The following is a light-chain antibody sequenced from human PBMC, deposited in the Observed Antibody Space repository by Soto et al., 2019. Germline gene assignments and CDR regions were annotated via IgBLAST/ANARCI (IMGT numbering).Light chain of an antibody. CDR2: DAS. CDR1: QSISSW. V-gene: IGKV1-5*01. Sequence: DIKMTQSPSTLSAYIGDSVTITCRASQSISSWLAWYRQKPGKAPKLLIYDASILESGVPSRFSGSGSGTEFTLTISSLQPDDFATYYCQQYSVYWTFGQGTKVDI. J-gene: IGKJ1*01. CDR3: QQYSVYWT.